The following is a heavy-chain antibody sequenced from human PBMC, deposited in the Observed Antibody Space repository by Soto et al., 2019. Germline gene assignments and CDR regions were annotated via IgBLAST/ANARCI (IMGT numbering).Heavy chain of an antibody. Sequence: SETLSLTCAVYGGSFSGYYWSWIRQPPGKGLEWIGEINHSGSTNYNPSLKSRVTISVDTSKNQFSLKLSSVTAADTAVYYCARFSITMVRGVNRYAGHFDYWGQGTLVTVSS. J-gene: IGHJ4*02. CDR1: GGSFSGYY. D-gene: IGHD3-10*01. V-gene: IGHV4-34*01. CDR2: INHSGST. CDR3: ARFSITMVRGVNRYAGHFDY.